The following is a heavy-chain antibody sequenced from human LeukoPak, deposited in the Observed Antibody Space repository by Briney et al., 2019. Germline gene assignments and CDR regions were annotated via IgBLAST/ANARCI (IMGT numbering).Heavy chain of an antibody. Sequence: SETLSLTCAVYGVSFSSYYWTWIRQPPGKGLEWIGETTHSGSTNYNPSLKGRVTISVDASKNQFSLSLSSVIAADTAVYYCARVSSSLYYAMDVWGQGTTVTVSS. D-gene: IGHD6-6*01. CDR3: ARVSSSLYYAMDV. CDR2: TTHSGST. CDR1: GVSFSSYY. V-gene: IGHV4-34*01. J-gene: IGHJ6*02.